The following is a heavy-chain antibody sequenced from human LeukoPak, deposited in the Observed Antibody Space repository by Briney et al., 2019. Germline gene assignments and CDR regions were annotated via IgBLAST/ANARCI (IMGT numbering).Heavy chain of an antibody. Sequence: PGGSLRLSCAASGFTFSSYGMHWVRQAPGTGLEWVAVISYDGNNKYFADSVKGRFTISRDNAKNSQDLQMNSLRAEDTAVYYCAIDRYSSGWYTFDYWGQGTLVTVSS. CDR2: ISYDGNNK. J-gene: IGHJ4*02. CDR3: AIDRYSSGWYTFDY. CDR1: GFTFSSYG. V-gene: IGHV3-30*03. D-gene: IGHD6-19*01.